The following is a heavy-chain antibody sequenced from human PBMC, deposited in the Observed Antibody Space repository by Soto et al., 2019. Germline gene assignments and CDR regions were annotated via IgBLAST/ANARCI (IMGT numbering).Heavy chain of an antibody. J-gene: IGHJ6*02. CDR3: AEGFGGYYHHYGMDV. CDR1: GGTFSSYA. Sequence: GASVKVSCKASGGTFSSYATSWVRQAPGQGLEWMGGIIPIFGTANYAQKFQGRVTITADESTTTAYMELSRLRSEDTAMYYCAEGFGGYYHHYGMDVWGQGTTVTVSS. D-gene: IGHD3-3*01. CDR2: IIPIFGTA. V-gene: IGHV1-69*13.